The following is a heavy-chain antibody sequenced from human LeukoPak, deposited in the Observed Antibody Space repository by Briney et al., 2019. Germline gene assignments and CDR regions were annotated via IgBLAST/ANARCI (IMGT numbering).Heavy chain of an antibody. CDR2: INHSRNP. D-gene: IGHD2-8*02. CDR3: ARVRHDPLEYWYYIDP. J-gene: IGHJ6*03. Sequence: PSETLSLTCAVYGGPFTDYSGYSWSWIRQPPGKGLEWIGEINHSRNPNYNPSLESRLTISVDTSKRQFSLNLTSVTAADAAVYYCARVRHDPLEYWYYIDPWGNGTMVSVSS. CDR1: GGPFTDYSGYS. V-gene: IGHV4-34*01.